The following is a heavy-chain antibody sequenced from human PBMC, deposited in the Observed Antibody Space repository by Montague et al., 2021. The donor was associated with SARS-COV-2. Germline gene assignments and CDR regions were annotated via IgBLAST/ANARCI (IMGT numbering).Heavy chain of an antibody. CDR2: IHNSGTM. Sequence: SETLSLTCTVSGGSVSSSYWSWIRQPPGKGLEWVGYIHNSGTMNYNPSLNSRVTILLDTSKNQFSLKLSSLTAADTAVYYCTRVHDRGWCDYWGQGSLVTVSS. CDR1: GGSVSSSY. J-gene: IGHJ4*02. CDR3: TRVHDRGWCDY. V-gene: IGHV4-59*02. D-gene: IGHD6-19*01.